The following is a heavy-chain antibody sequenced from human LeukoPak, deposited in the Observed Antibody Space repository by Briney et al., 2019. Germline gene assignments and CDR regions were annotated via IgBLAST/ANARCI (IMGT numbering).Heavy chain of an antibody. J-gene: IGHJ5*02. CDR1: GGSISSYH. Sequence: SETLSLTCTVSGGSISSYHWGWIRQPPGQGLEWIGSIYYSGSTYYNPSLKSRVTISVDTSKNQFSLKLSSVTAADTAVYYCARLLFNWNYCLDPWGQGTLVTVSS. D-gene: IGHD1-20*01. CDR3: ARLLFNWNYCLDP. V-gene: IGHV4-39*01. CDR2: IYYSGST.